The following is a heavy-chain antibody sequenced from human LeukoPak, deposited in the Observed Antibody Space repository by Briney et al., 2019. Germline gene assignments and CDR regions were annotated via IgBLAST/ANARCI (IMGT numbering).Heavy chain of an antibody. CDR1: GFTFSSYS. CDR3: ARDSSYCSGGSCYSVWYFDL. Sequence: PGGSLRLSCAASGFTFSSYSMNWVRQAPGKGLEWVSSISSSSSYIYYADSVKGRFTISRDNAKNSLYLQMNSLRAEDTAVYHCARDSSYCSGGSCYSVWYFDLWGRGTLVTVSS. CDR2: ISSSSSYI. V-gene: IGHV3-21*01. J-gene: IGHJ2*01. D-gene: IGHD2-15*01.